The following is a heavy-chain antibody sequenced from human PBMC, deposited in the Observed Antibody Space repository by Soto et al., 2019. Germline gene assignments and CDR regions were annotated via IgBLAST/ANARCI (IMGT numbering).Heavy chain of an antibody. V-gene: IGHV3-23*01. CDR2: ISGGGDTT. CDR1: GFTFDNCA. D-gene: IGHD6-6*01. Sequence: PGGSLRLSCAASGFTFDNCAMSWVRQAPGKGLEWVSSISGGGDTTYYADSVLGRFTISRDNSRNTMYLQMNSLTAEDTAIFYCVKGFLVSSSSRGAFDYWGQGTLVTVSS. CDR3: VKGFLVSSSSRGAFDY. J-gene: IGHJ4*02.